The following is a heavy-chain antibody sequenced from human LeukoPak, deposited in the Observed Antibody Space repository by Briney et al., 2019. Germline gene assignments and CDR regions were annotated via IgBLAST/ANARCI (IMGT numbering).Heavy chain of an antibody. V-gene: IGHV4-39*07. CDR2: IYYSGST. J-gene: IGHJ6*03. Sequence: KASETLSLTCIVSSGSISSDQSYWGWIRQPPGKGLEWLGTIYYSGSTYINPSLRGRVTLSVDTSKNQYSLKLSSVTAADTAVYYCAGHHGPTRDIVVVPAAVDYYYYYMNVWGKGTTVTVSS. CDR3: AGHHGPTRDIVVVPAAVDYYYYYMNV. CDR1: SGSISSDQSY. D-gene: IGHD2-2*01.